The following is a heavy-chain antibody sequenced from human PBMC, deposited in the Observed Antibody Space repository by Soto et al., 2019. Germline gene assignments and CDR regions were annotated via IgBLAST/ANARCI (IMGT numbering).Heavy chain of an antibody. CDR1: GGTFSSYA. CDR2: IIPILGIA. V-gene: IGHV1-69*10. Sequence: ASVKVSCKASGGTFSSYAISWVRQAPGQGLEWMGGIIPILGIANYAQKFQGRVTITADKSTSTAYMELSSLRSEDTAVYYCVTLDPPYDSSGYYFDYWGQGTLVTVSS. J-gene: IGHJ4*02. D-gene: IGHD3-22*01. CDR3: VTLDPPYDSSGYYFDY.